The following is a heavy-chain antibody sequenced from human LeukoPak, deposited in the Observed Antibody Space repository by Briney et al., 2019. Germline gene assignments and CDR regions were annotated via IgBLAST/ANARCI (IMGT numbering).Heavy chain of an antibody. J-gene: IGHJ3*02. CDR3: ASGGIVDAFDI. CDR2: IIPIFGTA. V-gene: IGHV1-69*05. Sequence: ASVKVSCKASGGTFSSYAISWVRQAPGQGLEWMGGIIPIFGTANYAQKFQGRVTITTDESTSTAYMELSSLRSEDPAVYYCASGGIVDAFDIWGQGTMVTVSS. CDR1: GGTFSSYA. D-gene: IGHD3-16*02.